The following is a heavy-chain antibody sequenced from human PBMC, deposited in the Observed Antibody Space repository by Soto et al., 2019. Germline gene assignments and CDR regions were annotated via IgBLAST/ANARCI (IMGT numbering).Heavy chain of an antibody. V-gene: IGHV3-74*01. D-gene: IGHD3-16*01. J-gene: IGHJ4*02. CDR3: AKEGSSSLYYFDY. CDR1: GFTFRKFW. Sequence: PGGSLRLSCAASGFTFRKFWMHWVRQVPGKGPVWVSYISSDGTTTDYADSVKGRFTISRDNSKNTLYVHMNSLRGEDTALFYCAKEGSSSLYYFDYWGQGTSVPVSS. CDR2: ISSDGTTT.